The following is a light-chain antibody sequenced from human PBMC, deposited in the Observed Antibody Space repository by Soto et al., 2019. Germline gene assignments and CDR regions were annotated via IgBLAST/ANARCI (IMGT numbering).Light chain of an antibody. CDR3: AAWDDSRSVG. J-gene: IGLJ2*01. V-gene: IGLV1-47*01. CDR1: SSNIGSYY. CDR2: GNN. Sequence: QPVLTQPPSVSGTPGQRVTISCAGSSSNIGSYYVYWYQQLPGTAPKLLIYGNNQRPSGVPDRFSGSKSGTSASLAISGLRSEDEADYYCAAWDDSRSVGFGGGTKLTVL.